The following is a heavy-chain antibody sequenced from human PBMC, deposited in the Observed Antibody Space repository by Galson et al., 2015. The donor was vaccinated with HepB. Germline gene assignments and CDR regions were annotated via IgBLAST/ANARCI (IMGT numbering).Heavy chain of an antibody. J-gene: IGHJ6*02. D-gene: IGHD6-13*01. CDR1: GYTFTSYA. CDR2: INAGNGNT. CDR3: ARADSSSWYAYYYYYYGMDV. Sequence: SVKVSCKASGYTFTSYAMHWVRQAPGQRLEWMGWINAGNGNTKYSQKFQGRVTITRDTSASTAYMELSSLRSEDTAVYYCARADSSSWYAYYYYYYGMDVWGQGTTVTVSS. V-gene: IGHV1-3*01.